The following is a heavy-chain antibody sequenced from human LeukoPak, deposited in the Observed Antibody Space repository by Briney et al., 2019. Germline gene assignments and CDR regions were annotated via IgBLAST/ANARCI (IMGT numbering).Heavy chain of an antibody. D-gene: IGHD1-14*01. CDR2: IVVGSGNT. CDR3: AATPLPPGYYYYYYGMDV. V-gene: IGHV1-58*01. J-gene: IGHJ6*02. CDR1: GFTFTSSA. Sequence: SVKVSCKASGFTFTSSAVQWVRQARGQRLEWIGWIVVGSGNTNYAQKFQERVTITRDMSTSTAYMELSSLRSEDTAVYYCAATPLPPGYYYYYYGMDVWGQGTTVTVSS.